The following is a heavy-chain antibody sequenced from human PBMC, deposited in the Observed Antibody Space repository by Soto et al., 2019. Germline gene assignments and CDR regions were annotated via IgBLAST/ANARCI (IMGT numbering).Heavy chain of an antibody. J-gene: IGHJ6*03. Sequence: QVQLVQSGAEVKKPGASVKVSCKASGYTFTSYYMHWVRQAPGQGLEWMGIINPSGGSTSYAQKFQGRVTMTSDTSTSTVYMELSSLRSEDTAVYYCARGGDGEYYYYYYMDVWGKGTTVTVSS. D-gene: IGHD4-17*01. CDR3: ARGGDGEYYYYYYMDV. CDR1: GYTFTSYY. CDR2: INPSGGST. V-gene: IGHV1-46*03.